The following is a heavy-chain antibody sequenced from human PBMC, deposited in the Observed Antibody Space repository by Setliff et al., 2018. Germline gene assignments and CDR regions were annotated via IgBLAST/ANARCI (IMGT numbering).Heavy chain of an antibody. D-gene: IGHD2-21*01. CDR3: ARDRGLEADVVSLINMGDF. J-gene: IGHJ4*02. CDR1: GDPFNAYG. CDR2: IIPVLGMT. V-gene: IGHV1-69*10. Sequence: SVKVSCKASGDPFNAYGVSWVRQAPGQGLEWMGAIIPVLGMTDYAQKFQGRLTITADQSTTTVYMELSSLRFDDTAVYYCARDRGLEADVVSLINMGDFWGQGTLVTVSS.